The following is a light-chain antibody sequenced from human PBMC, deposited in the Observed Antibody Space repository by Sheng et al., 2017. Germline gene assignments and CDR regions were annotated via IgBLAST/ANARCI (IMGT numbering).Light chain of an antibody. Sequence: ETVMTQSPATLSVSPGERAALSCRASQSVSSLAWYQQKPGQAPRLLIYAASTRATGIPARFSGSGSGTEFILTITSLQSEDFAVYYCQQYNTWPYTFGQGTKLEIK. CDR3: QQYNTWPYT. CDR1: QSVSS. V-gene: IGKV3-15*01. CDR2: AAS. J-gene: IGKJ2*01.